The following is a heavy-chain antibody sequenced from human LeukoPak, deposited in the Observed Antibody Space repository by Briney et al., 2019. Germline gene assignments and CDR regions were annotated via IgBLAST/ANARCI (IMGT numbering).Heavy chain of an antibody. J-gene: IGHJ4*02. CDR2: ISSSGSTI. Sequence: PGGSLRLSCAASGFTFSSYEMNWVRQAPGKGLEWVSYISSSGSTIYYADSVKGRFTISRDNAKNSRYLQMNSLRAEDTAVYYCAREIIGSSSLPDYWGQGTLVTVSS. V-gene: IGHV3-48*03. D-gene: IGHD6-6*01. CDR3: AREIIGSSSLPDY. CDR1: GFTFSSYE.